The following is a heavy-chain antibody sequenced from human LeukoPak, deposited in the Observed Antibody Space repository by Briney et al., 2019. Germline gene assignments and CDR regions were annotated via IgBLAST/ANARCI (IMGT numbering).Heavy chain of an antibody. Sequence: SETLSLTCTVSGGSISSYYWSWIRQPPGKGLEWIGYIYYSGSTNYNPSLKSRVTISVDTSKNQFSLKLSSVTAADTAVYYCARGWDYDILTGHPGDAFDIWGQGTMVTVSS. J-gene: IGHJ3*02. CDR1: GGSISSYY. D-gene: IGHD3-9*01. CDR2: IYYSGST. CDR3: ARGWDYDILTGHPGDAFDI. V-gene: IGHV4-59*01.